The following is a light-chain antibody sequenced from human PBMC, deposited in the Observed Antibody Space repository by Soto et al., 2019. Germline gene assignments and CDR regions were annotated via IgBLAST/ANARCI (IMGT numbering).Light chain of an antibody. V-gene: IGKV1-9*01. CDR1: QGISTY. CDR2: AAS. CDR3: QQVNTYPHT. J-gene: IGKJ2*01. Sequence: DIQLPQSPSFLSASVGDRVTITCRASQGISTYLAWYQQKPGKAPKLLIYAASTLQSGVPSRFSGSGFGTEFTLTISSLQPEDFATYYCQQVNTYPHTFGQGTKLEIK.